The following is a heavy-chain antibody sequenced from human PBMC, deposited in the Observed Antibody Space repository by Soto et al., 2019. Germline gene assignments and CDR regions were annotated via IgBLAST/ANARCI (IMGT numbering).Heavy chain of an antibody. J-gene: IGHJ4*02. D-gene: IGHD5-12*01. CDR3: ARAISGYVT. Sequence: VQLVQSGAEIRKTGASVMLSCKASGITYNTYAIHWVRQAPGQGLEWMGWINVGNGDTRYSQIFEGRVTLARDTSANTGYMDLGGLKSEDTGVYYCARAISGYVTWGQGTLLTVSS. CDR2: INVGNGDT. CDR1: GITYNTYA. V-gene: IGHV1-3*01.